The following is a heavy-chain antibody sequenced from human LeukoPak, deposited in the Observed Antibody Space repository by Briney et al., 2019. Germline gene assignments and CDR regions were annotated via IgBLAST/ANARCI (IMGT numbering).Heavy chain of an antibody. J-gene: IGHJ4*02. CDR1: GGSISSYY. Sequence: PSETLSLTCTVSGGSISSYYWSWIRQPPGKGLEWIGYIYYSGSTDYNPSLKSRVTISVDTSKNQFSLKPSSVTAADTAVYCCARDYYDSSGLDYWGQGTLVTVSS. V-gene: IGHV4-59*01. CDR2: IYYSGST. D-gene: IGHD3-22*01. CDR3: ARDYYDSSGLDY.